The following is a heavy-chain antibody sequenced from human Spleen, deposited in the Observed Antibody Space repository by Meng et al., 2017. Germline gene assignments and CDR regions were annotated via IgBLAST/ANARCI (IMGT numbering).Heavy chain of an antibody. V-gene: IGHV3-21*01. Sequence: GESLKISCAGSEFSFSDHSMNWVRQAPGKGLEWVSSISSTSMYIYYADSVKGRFTISRDNANNSLYLQMNSLRAEDTAVYYCARAGGRIAVAGTGFWDYWGQGTLVTVSS. CDR1: EFSFSDHS. CDR2: ISSTSMYI. J-gene: IGHJ4*02. CDR3: ARAGGRIAVAGTGFWDY. D-gene: IGHD6-19*01.